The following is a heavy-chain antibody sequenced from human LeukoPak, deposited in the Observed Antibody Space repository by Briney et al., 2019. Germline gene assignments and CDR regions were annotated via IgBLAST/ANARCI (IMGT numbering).Heavy chain of an antibody. CDR2: INHSGST. V-gene: IGHV4-34*01. J-gene: IGHJ4*02. CDR1: GGSFSGYY. D-gene: IGHD3-9*01. CDR3: ARGDWGFPFDY. Sequence: SETLSLTYAVYGGSFSGYYWSWIRQPPGKGLEWIGEINHSGSTNYNPSLKSRVTISVDTSKNQFSLKLSSVTAADTAVYYCARGDWGFPFDYWGQGTLVTVSS.